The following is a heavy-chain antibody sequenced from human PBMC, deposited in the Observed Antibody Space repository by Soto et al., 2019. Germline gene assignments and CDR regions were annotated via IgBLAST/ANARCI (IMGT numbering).Heavy chain of an antibody. J-gene: IGHJ4*02. V-gene: IGHV3-33*01. CDR2: IWYEGSNK. CDR3: ARWGCSGSNCNLNQRSFDL. CDR1: GFIFNEYG. Sequence: QVQLVESGGGGVQPGRSLRLSCAAAGFIFNEYGMHWVRQAPGKGLEWVAVIWYEGSNKYYADSVKGRFTFSRDNSKNTMALQMNSLRVEDTAIYYCARWGCSGSNCNLNQRSFDLWGQGTLVTVSS. D-gene: IGHD2-15*01.